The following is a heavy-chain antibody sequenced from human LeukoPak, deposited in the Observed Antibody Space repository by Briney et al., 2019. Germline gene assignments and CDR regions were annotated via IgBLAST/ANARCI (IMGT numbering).Heavy chain of an antibody. D-gene: IGHD6-13*01. CDR3: ARDLGSSWYDAFDI. Sequence: SETLSLTCAVSGYSISSGYYWGWIRQPPGKGLEWVGSIYHSGSTYYNPSLKSRVTISVDTSKNQFSLKLSSVTAADTAVYYCARDLGSSWYDAFDIWGQGTMVTVSS. V-gene: IGHV4-38-2*02. J-gene: IGHJ3*02. CDR1: GYSISSGYY. CDR2: IYHSGST.